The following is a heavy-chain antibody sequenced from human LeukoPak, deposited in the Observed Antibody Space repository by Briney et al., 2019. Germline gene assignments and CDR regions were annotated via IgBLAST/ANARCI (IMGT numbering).Heavy chain of an antibody. CDR2: INSGTR. V-gene: IGHV3-23*01. J-gene: IGHJ5*01. CDR1: GFAFSFFA. D-gene: IGHD6-19*01. Sequence: GSVRLSCEASGFAFSFFAMSWLRQAPGKGLEWVSTINSGTRSYAASVRGRFTISRDNSKNTLYLQLNTLRADDTAVYYCAKPISGGLAVTADWFALWGQGTPGVVSS. CDR3: AKPISGGLAVTADWFAL.